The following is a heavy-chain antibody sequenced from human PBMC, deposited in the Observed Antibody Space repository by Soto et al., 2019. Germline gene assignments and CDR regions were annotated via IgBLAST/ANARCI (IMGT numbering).Heavy chain of an antibody. CDR1: GGSISSSNW. V-gene: IGHV4-4*02. CDR3: ATLPPRVVASLLPIPT. Sequence: VQLRQSGPGLVKPSGTLSLTCAVSGGSISSSNWWTWVRQAPGKGLEWIGEIYPSGNTYYNPSLKGRVTITVDTSNNQCSLKLNPVTAADTAVYYCATLPPRVVASLLPIPTWGQGTLVTVSS. D-gene: IGHD1-26*01. J-gene: IGHJ5*02. CDR2: IYPSGNT.